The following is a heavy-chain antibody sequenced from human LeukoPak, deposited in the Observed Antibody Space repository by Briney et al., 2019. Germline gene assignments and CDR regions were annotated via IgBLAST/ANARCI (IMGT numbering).Heavy chain of an antibody. CDR2: ISSSGSTI. CDR3: ARDFVWFGERPLDY. CDR1: GFTFSSYE. Sequence: GGSLRLSCAASGFTFSSYEMNWVRQAPGKGLEWVSYISSSGSTIYYADSVKGRFTISRDNAKNSLYLQMNSLRAEDTAVYYCARDFVWFGERPLDYWGQGTLVTVSS. V-gene: IGHV3-48*03. D-gene: IGHD3-10*01. J-gene: IGHJ4*02.